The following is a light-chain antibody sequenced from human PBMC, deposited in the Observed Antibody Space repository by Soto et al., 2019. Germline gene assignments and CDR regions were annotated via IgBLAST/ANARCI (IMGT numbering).Light chain of an antibody. CDR3: QQYNKWPLFT. Sequence: EILMTQSPATLSVSPGERATLSCRASQSVGHNLAWYKQRPAQAPRLLIYGASTRATGTPARFSGSGSGTEFTLTINSLQSEDFALYYCQQYNKWPLFTFGPGTRVDI. CDR2: GAS. CDR1: QSVGHN. V-gene: IGKV3-15*01. J-gene: IGKJ3*01.